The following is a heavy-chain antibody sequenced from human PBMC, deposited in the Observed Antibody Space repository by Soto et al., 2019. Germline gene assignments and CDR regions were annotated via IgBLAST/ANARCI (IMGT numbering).Heavy chain of an antibody. CDR1: GFTLRTYS. CDR3: AREMATITEIDY. D-gene: IGHD5-12*01. Sequence: VGSLRLSCAASGFTLRTYSMHWVRQAPGKGLDWVSYISHGTPTIYYADSVKGRFTISRDNAKNSLYLQMNSLRDVDTAVYYCAREMATITEIDYWGQGTLVTVSS. J-gene: IGHJ4*02. V-gene: IGHV3-48*02. CDR2: ISHGTPTI.